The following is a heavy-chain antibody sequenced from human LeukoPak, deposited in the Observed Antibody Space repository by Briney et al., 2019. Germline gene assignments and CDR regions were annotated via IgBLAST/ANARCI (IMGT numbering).Heavy chain of an antibody. D-gene: IGHD5-24*01. CDR3: ARGEMATIRDYYYYGMDV. CDR2: IIPIFGIA. Sequence: SVKVSCKASGGTFSSYAISWVRQAPGQRLEWMGRIIPIFGIANYAQKFQGRVTITADKSTSTAYMELSSLRSEDTAVYYCARGEMATIRDYYYYGMDVWGQGTTVTVSS. V-gene: IGHV1-69*04. J-gene: IGHJ6*02. CDR1: GGTFSSYA.